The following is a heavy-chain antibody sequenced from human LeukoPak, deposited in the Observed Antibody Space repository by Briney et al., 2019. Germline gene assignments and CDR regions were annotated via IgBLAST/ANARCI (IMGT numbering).Heavy chain of an antibody. V-gene: IGHV3-21*01. Sequence: GGSLRLSCAASGFTFSSYSMNWVRQAPGKGLEWFSSISSSSSYIYYADSVKGRFTISRDNAKNSLYLQMNSLRAEDTAVYYCARDLAAAHFDYWGQGTLVTVSS. CDR2: ISSSSSYI. CDR1: GFTFSSYS. CDR3: ARDLAAAHFDY. J-gene: IGHJ4*02. D-gene: IGHD6-13*01.